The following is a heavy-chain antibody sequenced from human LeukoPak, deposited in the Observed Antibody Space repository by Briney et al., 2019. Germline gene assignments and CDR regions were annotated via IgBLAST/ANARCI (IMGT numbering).Heavy chain of an antibody. D-gene: IGHD1-26*01. CDR2: ISAYNGNT. J-gene: IGHJ4*02. Sequence: GASVKVSCKASGYTFTSYGISWVRQAPGQGLGWMGWISAYNGNTNYAQKFQGRVTMTTDTSTSTGYMELRSLRSDDTAVYYCARDLKRTVGATTASDYWGQGTLVTVSS. CDR1: GYTFTSYG. CDR3: ARDLKRTVGATTASDY. V-gene: IGHV1-18*01.